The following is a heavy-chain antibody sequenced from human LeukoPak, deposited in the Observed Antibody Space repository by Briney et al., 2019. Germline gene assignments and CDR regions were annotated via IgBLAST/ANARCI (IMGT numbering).Heavy chain of an antibody. CDR2: INSDGSST. CDR1: GFTFSSYW. D-gene: IGHD6-13*01. J-gene: IGHJ6*03. V-gene: IGHV3-74*01. Sequence: TGGSLRLSCAASGFTFSSYWMHWVRQAPGKGLVWVSRINSDGSSTSYADPVKGRFTISRDNAKNTLYLQMNSLRAEDTAEYYCAKNSRAHFRAGTYYYYYYMDVWGKGTTVTVSS. CDR3: AKNSRAHFRAGTYYYYYYMDV.